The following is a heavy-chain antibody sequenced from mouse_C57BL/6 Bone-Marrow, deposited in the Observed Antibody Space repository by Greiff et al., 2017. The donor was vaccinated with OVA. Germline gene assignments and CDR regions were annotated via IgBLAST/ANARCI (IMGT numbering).Heavy chain of an antibody. CDR1: GYTFTGYW. CDR2: ILPGSGST. Sequence: QVQLQQSGAELMKHGASVKLSCKATGYTFTGYWIEWVKQRPGHGLEWIGEILPGSGSTNYNEKFKGKATFTADTSSNTAYMQLSSLTTEDSAIYYCARRCHYYGSSDWYFDVWGTGTTVTVSS. V-gene: IGHV1-9*01. D-gene: IGHD1-1*01. CDR3: ARRCHYYGSSDWYFDV. J-gene: IGHJ1*03.